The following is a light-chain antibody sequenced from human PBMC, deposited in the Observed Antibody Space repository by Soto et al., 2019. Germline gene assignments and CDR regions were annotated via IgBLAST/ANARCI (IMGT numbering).Light chain of an antibody. CDR1: QSVSSNY. V-gene: IGKV3-20*01. CDR3: QQFGRSPPSWT. J-gene: IGKJ1*01. Sequence: ETVLTQSPGTLSLSPGERATLSCRASQSVSSNYLAWYQQKPGQAPRLLIYGASTRATGIPDRFSGSGSGKEFTLTISRLEAEDFAVYYCQQFGRSPPSWTFGQGTKVEIK. CDR2: GAS.